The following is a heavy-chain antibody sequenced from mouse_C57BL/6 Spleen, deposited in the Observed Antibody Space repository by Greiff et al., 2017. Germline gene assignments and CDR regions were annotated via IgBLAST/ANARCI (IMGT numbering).Heavy chain of an antibody. CDR1: GYTFTSYW. V-gene: IGHV1-61*01. D-gene: IGHD1-1*01. CDR3: ATHYGSNCHYAMDY. Sequence: VQLQQPGAELVRPGSSVKLSCTASGYTFTSYWMDWVKQRPGQGLEWIGNIYPSDSETHYNQKFKDKATLTVDKSSSTAYMQLSSLTSEDSAVYYCATHYGSNCHYAMDYWGEGTSVTVSS. J-gene: IGHJ4*01. CDR2: IYPSDSET.